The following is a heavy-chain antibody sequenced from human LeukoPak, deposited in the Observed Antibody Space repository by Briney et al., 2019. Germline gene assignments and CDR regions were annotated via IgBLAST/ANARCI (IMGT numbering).Heavy chain of an antibody. CDR3: AAQYHYYMDI. V-gene: IGHV4-34*01. CDR1: GGSFSGYY. Sequence: SESLSLTCAVYGGSFSGYYWSWIRQPPGKGLEWIGEINHSGSTNYNPSLKSRVTISVDTSKNQFSLKLSSVTAADTAVYYCAAQYHYYMDIWGKGTTVTVSS. J-gene: IGHJ6*03. D-gene: IGHD4-11*01. CDR2: INHSGST.